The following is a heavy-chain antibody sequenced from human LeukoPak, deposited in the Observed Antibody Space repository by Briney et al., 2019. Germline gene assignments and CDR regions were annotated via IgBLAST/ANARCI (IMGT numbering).Heavy chain of an antibody. CDR3: ARPVAAHNYYSNYYMDV. J-gene: IGHJ6*03. Sequence: PSETLSLTCTVSGGSISSYYWSWIRQPPGKGLEWIGYIYYSESTNYNPSLKSRVTISVDTSKNQFSLKLSSVTAADTAVYYCARPVAAHNYYSNYYMDVGEKGTTLTVSS. D-gene: IGHD2-15*01. CDR2: IYYSEST. CDR1: GGSISSYY. V-gene: IGHV4-59*01.